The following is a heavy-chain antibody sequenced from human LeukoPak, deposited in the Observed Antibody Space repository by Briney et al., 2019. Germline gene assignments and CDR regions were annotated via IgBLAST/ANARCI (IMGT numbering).Heavy chain of an antibody. D-gene: IGHD5-12*01. CDR3: VRLWLRWGIDY. Sequence: SETLSLTCSVSGASTNTDSYFWGWIRQPPGKGLEWIGSGYYSGSSHYNPSLKSRVTISVDTSKNQFSLRVSSVTAADTAVYHCVRLWLRWGIDYWGQGSLVSVSS. CDR2: GYYSGSS. J-gene: IGHJ4*02. CDR1: GASTNTDSYF. V-gene: IGHV4-39*01.